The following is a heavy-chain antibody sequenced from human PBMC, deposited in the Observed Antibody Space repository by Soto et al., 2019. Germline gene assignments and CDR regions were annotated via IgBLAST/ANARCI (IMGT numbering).Heavy chain of an antibody. CDR1: GGSFSGYY. CDR3: ARGLATPPAYCGGDCYFLGRPPNVKFDY. CDR2: INHSGST. D-gene: IGHD2-21*02. V-gene: IGHV4-34*01. Sequence: SETLSLTCAVYGGSFSGYYWSWIRQPPGKGLEWIGEINHSGSTNYNPSLKSRVTISVDTSKNQFSLKLSSVTAADTAVYYCARGLATPPAYCGGDCYFLGRPPNVKFDYWGQGTLVTVSS. J-gene: IGHJ4*02.